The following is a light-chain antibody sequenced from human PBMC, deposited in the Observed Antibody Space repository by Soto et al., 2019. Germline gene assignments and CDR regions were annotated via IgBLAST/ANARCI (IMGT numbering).Light chain of an antibody. CDR2: SNT. CDR3: QSYDNILSAVV. CDR1: SSSVGAGYD. V-gene: IGLV1-40*01. J-gene: IGLJ2*01. Sequence: QSVLTQPPSVSGAPGQRVTISCTGSSSSVGAGYDVHWYQHLPGTAPKLLIFSNTNRPSGVPDRFSGSKSGTSVSLAIAGLQSEDEGDYYCQSYDNILSAVVFGVGTKLTVL.